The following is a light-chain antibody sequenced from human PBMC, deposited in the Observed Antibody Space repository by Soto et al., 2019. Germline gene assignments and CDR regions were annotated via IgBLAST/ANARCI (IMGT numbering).Light chain of an antibody. CDR2: EGS. CDR1: SSDVGSYNL. J-gene: IGLJ7*01. CDR3: CSYAGSSTFL. Sequence: QSVLTQPASVSGSPGQSITISCTGTSSDVGSYNLVSWYQQHPGKAPKLMIYEGSKRPSGVSNRFSGSKSDNTASLTISGLQAEDEADYYCCSYAGSSTFLFGGGTPLTVL. V-gene: IGLV2-23*03.